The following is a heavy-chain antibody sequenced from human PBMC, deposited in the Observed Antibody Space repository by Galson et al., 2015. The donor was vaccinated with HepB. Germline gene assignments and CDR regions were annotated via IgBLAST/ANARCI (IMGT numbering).Heavy chain of an antibody. J-gene: IGHJ3*02. V-gene: IGHV4-31*03. Sequence: TLSLTCTVSGGSISSGGYYWSWIRQHPGKGLEWIGYIYYSGSTYYNPSLKSRVTISVDTSKNQFSLKLSSVTAADTAVYYCARERNRDRGGYYDIFARGSAGACAFDIWGQGTMVTVSS. CDR3: ARERNRDRGGYYDIFARGSAGACAFDI. D-gene: IGHD3-22*01. CDR2: IYYSGST. CDR1: GGSISSGGYY.